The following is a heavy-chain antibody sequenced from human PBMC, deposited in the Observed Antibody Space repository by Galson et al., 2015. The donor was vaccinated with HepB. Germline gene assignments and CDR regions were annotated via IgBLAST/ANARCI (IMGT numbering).Heavy chain of an antibody. J-gene: IGHJ4*02. CDR2: ISGSGGST. CDR3: AKDARRFAYGSGSYFDY. V-gene: IGHV3-23*01. D-gene: IGHD3-10*01. CDR1: GFTFSSYA. Sequence: SLRLSCAASGFTFSSYAMSWVRQAPGKGLEWVSAISGSGGSTYYADSVKGRFTISRDNSKNTLYLQMNSLRAEDTAVYYCAKDARRFAYGSGSYFDYWGQGTLVPVSS.